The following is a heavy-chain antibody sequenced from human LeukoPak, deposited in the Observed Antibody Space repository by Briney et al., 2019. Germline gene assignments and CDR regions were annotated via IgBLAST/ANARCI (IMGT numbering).Heavy chain of an antibody. Sequence: GESLKISCKGSGYSFTSYWIGWVRQMPEKGLEWMGIIYPGDSDTRYSPSFQGQVTISADKSISTAYLQWSSLKASDTAMYYCARIRITMIVVVNHGAFDIWGQGTMVTVSS. CDR3: ARIRITMIVVVNHGAFDI. CDR2: IYPGDSDT. V-gene: IGHV5-51*01. CDR1: GYSFTSYW. D-gene: IGHD3-22*01. J-gene: IGHJ3*02.